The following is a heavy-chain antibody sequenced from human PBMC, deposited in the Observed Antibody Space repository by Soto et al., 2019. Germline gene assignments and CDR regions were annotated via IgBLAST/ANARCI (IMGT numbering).Heavy chain of an antibody. CDR2: IYYSGST. CDR3: ARDLMDYHALGGGYWFDP. J-gene: IGHJ5*02. V-gene: IGHV4-59*01. CDR1: GGSISSYY. D-gene: IGHD3-10*01. Sequence: QVQLQESGPGLVKPSETLSLTCTVSGGSISSYYWSWIRQPPGKGLEWIGYIYYSGSTNYNPSLKSRVTISVDTSKNQFSLKLSSVTAADTAVYYCARDLMDYHALGGGYWFDPWGQGTLVTVSS.